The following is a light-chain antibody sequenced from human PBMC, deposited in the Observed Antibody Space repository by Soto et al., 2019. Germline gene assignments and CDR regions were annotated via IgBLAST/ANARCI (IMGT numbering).Light chain of an antibody. CDR2: DAS. J-gene: IGKJ5*01. CDR3: QQYDILPIT. Sequence: IHSTQYPYSLFASVGDRVTITCQATQDINIYLNWYQQKPGKAPNLLIYDASNLEIGVPSRFSGSGSGTHFTFTISCLQTEDIGTYYCQQYDILPITFSRGTRLEIK. CDR1: QDINIY. V-gene: IGKV1-33*01.